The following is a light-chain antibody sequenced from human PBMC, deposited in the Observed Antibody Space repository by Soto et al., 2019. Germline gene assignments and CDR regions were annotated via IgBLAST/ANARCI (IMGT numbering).Light chain of an antibody. CDR1: ISDVGGYNY. J-gene: IGLJ1*01. Sequence: HSALTQPRSVSGSPGQSVTISCTGTISDVGGYNYVSWYQQHPGKAPKLMIYDVSKLPSGVPDRFSGSKSGNTASLTISGLQAEDEADYYCCSYAGSYPYVFRTGTKVTVL. CDR3: CSYAGSYPYV. CDR2: DVS. V-gene: IGLV2-11*01.